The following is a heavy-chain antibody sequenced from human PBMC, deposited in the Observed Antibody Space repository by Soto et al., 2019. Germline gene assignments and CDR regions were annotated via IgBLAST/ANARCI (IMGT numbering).Heavy chain of an antibody. Sequence: LRLSCEASGFTFSSFEMSWVRQAPGKGLEWVSYISNSASVIYYIDSVKGRFTISRDNTKDSLHLQMNSLRAEDTAVYYCARSGYFDWFLSVDTWGPGALVTVSS. CDR2: ISNSASVI. D-gene: IGHD3-9*01. CDR3: ARSGYFDWFLSVDT. J-gene: IGHJ5*02. CDR1: GFTFSSFE. V-gene: IGHV3-48*03.